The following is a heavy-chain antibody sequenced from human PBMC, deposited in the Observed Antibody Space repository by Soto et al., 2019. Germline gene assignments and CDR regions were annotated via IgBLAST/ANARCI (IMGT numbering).Heavy chain of an antibody. Sequence: SGPTLVNPTQTLTLTCTFSGFSLSTSGVGVGWIRQPPGKALEWLALIYWNDDKRYSPSLKSRLTITKDTSKNQVVLTMTNMDPVDTATYYCAHSRDTAMVLGVYFDYWGQGTLVTVSS. CDR1: GFSLSTSGVG. J-gene: IGHJ4*02. V-gene: IGHV2-5*01. CDR2: IYWNDDK. D-gene: IGHD5-18*01. CDR3: AHSRDTAMVLGVYFDY.